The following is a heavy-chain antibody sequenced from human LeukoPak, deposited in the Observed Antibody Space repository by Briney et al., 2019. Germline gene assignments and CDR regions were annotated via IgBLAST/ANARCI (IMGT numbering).Heavy chain of an antibody. D-gene: IGHD6-19*01. CDR1: GAPISSSNY. Sequence: SETLSLTCPVSGAPISSSNYWGWVRQSPGKGLEWIGRVSSWGNNYYHQYFKSRFTVSVDPSRNNFSFVLTSYCARLHSRGNTGWFFYFDCWGQGTLVSVSS. J-gene: IGHJ4*02. CDR3: GWFFYFDC. V-gene: IGHV4-39*02. CDR2: VSSWGNN.